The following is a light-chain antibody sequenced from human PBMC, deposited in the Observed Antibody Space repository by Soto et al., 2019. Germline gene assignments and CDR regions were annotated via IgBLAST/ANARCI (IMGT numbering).Light chain of an antibody. CDR3: QQYTEWPTT. CDR1: QSVRTT. J-gene: IGKJ1*01. Sequence: EIVMRQSPATLSVSPGQRATLSCRASQSVRTTVAWYHQRPGQAPRLLIYGASTRATGVPDRFSGGGSGTDFTLTVTSLQSEDFGIYYCQQYTEWPTTSGRGTKVDIK. V-gene: IGKV3-15*01. CDR2: GAS.